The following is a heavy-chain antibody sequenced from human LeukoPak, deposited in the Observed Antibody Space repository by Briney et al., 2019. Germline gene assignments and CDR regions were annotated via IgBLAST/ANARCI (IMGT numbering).Heavy chain of an antibody. Sequence: SETLSLTCTVSGGSISRYYWSWIGQPPGKGLEWIGYIYYSGSTNYNPSLKSRVTISVDTSKNQFSLKLSSVTAADTAVYYCARDISQDSSGYYSIDWYFDLWGRGTLVTVSS. J-gene: IGHJ2*01. CDR1: GGSISRYY. CDR2: IYYSGST. CDR3: ARDISQDSSGYYSIDWYFDL. V-gene: IGHV4-59*01. D-gene: IGHD3-22*01.